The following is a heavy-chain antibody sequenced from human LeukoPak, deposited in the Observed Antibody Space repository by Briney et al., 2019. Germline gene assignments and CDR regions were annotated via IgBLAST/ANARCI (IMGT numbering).Heavy chain of an antibody. J-gene: IGHJ3*02. V-gene: IGHV4-31*03. CDR1: GGSISSSSYH. CDR2: IYYSGST. D-gene: IGHD3-22*01. Sequence: SETLSLTCTVSGGSISSSSYHWSWIRQHPGKGLEWIGYIYYSGSTYYNPSLKSRVTISVDTSKNQFSLKLSSVTAADTAVYYCARDSYDSSGFNKGTGAFDIWGQGTMVTVSS. CDR3: ARDSYDSSGFNKGTGAFDI.